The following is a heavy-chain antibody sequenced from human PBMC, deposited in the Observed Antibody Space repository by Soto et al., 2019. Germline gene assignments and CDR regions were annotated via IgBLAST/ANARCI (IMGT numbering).Heavy chain of an antibody. Sequence: SETLSLTCTVSGGSVSSGSYYWSWIRQPPGKGLEWIGYIYYSGSTNYNPSLKSRVTISVDTSKNQFSLKLSSVTAADTAVYYCARAIYQNWGVVTAIRSLGYYYCGMDVWGQGTTVTVSS. CDR2: IYYSGST. J-gene: IGHJ6*02. CDR3: ARAIYQNWGVVTAIRSLGYYYCGMDV. V-gene: IGHV4-61*01. D-gene: IGHD2-21*02. CDR1: GGSVSSGSYY.